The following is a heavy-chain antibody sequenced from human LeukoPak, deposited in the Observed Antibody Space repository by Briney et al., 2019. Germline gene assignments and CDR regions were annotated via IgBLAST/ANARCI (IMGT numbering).Heavy chain of an antibody. CDR1: GGSFSGYY. CDR2: INHSGST. J-gene: IGHJ4*02. Sequence: SETLSLTCAVYGGSFSGYYWSWIRQPPGKGLEWIGEINHSGSTNYNPSLKSRVTISVDTSKNQFSLKLSSVTAADTAVYYCARDGSYGAPRFGYFDYWGQGTLVTVSS. V-gene: IGHV4-34*01. CDR3: ARDGSYGAPRFGYFDY. D-gene: IGHD3-10*01.